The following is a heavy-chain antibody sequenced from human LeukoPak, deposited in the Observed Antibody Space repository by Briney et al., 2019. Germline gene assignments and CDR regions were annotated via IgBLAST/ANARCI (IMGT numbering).Heavy chain of an antibody. D-gene: IGHD1/OR15-1a*01. Sequence: ASVKVSCKASGYTFTSYDINWVRQATGQGLEWMGWMNPNSGNAGYAQKFQGRVTITRNTSIRTAYMELSSLRSEYTAVYYCARGVNTDDAFDIWGQGTMVTVSS. V-gene: IGHV1-8*03. CDR3: ARGVNTDDAFDI. CDR2: MNPNSGNA. J-gene: IGHJ3*02. CDR1: GYTFTSYD.